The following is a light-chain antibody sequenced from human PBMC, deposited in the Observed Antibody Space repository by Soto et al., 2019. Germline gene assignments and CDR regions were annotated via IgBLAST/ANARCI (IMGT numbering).Light chain of an antibody. J-gene: IGLJ2*01. V-gene: IGLV2-14*03. CDR2: DVT. CDR1: SSYIGAYNY. CDR3: SSHTFGSIVV. Sequence: QSALTQPASVSGSPGQSITISCTTTSSYIGAYNYVSWYQQHTGKAPKLIIYDVTSRPSGVSNRFSGSKSGNTASLTISGLQAEDEADYFCSSHTFGSIVVFGGGIQLTVL.